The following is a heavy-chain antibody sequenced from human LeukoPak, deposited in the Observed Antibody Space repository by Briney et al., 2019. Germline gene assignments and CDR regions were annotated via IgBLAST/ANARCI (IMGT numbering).Heavy chain of an antibody. V-gene: IGHV4-4*07. D-gene: IGHD6-19*01. CDR1: GGSISSYY. J-gene: IGHJ4*02. CDR2: IYTSGST. Sequence: PSETLSLTCTVSGGSISSYYCSWIRQPAGKGLEWIGRIYTSGSTNYNPSLKSRVTMSVDTSKNQFSLKLSSVTAADTAVYYCAVGAVAAPIDYWGQGTLVTVSS. CDR3: AVGAVAAPIDY.